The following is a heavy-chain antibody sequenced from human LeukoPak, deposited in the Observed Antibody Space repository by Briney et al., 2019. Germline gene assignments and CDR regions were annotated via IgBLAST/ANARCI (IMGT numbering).Heavy chain of an antibody. CDR2: IYFSGGT. V-gene: IGHV4-39*01. CDR3: VRYDVSDGYRFDY. D-gene: IGHD3-3*01. J-gene: IGHJ4*02. Sequence: PSETLSLTCTVSGGPISRSAYYWGWVRQPPGKGLEWIASIYFSGGTYYKTSLKSRVTIYVDTSKNQFSLKVSAVTAADTAVYYCVRYDVSDGYRFDYWGQGTLVTVYS. CDR1: GGPISRSAYY.